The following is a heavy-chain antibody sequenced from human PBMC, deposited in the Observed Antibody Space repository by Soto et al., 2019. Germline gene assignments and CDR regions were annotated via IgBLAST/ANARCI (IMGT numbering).Heavy chain of an antibody. CDR2: INHSGST. V-gene: IGHV4-34*01. Sequence: SETLSLTCAVYGGSFSGYYWSWIRQPPGKGLEWIGEINHSGSTNYNPSLKSRVTISVDTSKNQFSLKLSSVTAADTAVYYCARGLGPPKRGWLDPWGQGTLVTVYS. D-gene: IGHD3-10*01. CDR1: GGSFSGYY. J-gene: IGHJ5*02. CDR3: ARGLGPPKRGWLDP.